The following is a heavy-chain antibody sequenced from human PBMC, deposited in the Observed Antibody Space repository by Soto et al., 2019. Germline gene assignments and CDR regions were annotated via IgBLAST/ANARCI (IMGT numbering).Heavy chain of an antibody. J-gene: IGHJ5*02. D-gene: IGHD3-3*01. V-gene: IGHV1-46*01. CDR1: GYTFTSYY. CDR2: INPSGGST. Sequence: QVQLVQSGAEVKKPGASVKVSCKASGYTFTSYYMHWVRQAPGQGLEWMGIINPSGGSTSYAQKFQGRVTMQRNTSTSTGYMELSSLRYEDTAVYYCARDRGAYDFWSGYSTPPLDPWGQGTLVTVSS. CDR3: ARDRGAYDFWSGYSTPPLDP.